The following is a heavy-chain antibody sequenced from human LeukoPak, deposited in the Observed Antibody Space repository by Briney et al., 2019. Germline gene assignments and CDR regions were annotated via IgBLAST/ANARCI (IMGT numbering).Heavy chain of an antibody. CDR1: GGSISSYY. V-gene: IGHV4-59*01. Sequence: SETLSLTCTVSGGSISSYYWSWIRQPPGKGLEWIGYIYYSGSTNYNPSLKSRVTISVDTSKNQFSLKLSSVTAADTAVYYCARVGYYDSSGYYSWFDPWGQGTLVTVSS. D-gene: IGHD3-22*01. J-gene: IGHJ5*02. CDR3: ARVGYYDSSGYYSWFDP. CDR2: IYYSGST.